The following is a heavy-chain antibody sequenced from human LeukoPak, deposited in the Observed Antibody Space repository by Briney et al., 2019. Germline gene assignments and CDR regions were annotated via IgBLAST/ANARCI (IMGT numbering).Heavy chain of an antibody. CDR2: IYYSGST. D-gene: IGHD3-10*01. CDR3: ARTLYGSGSFLFDY. V-gene: IGHV4-59*01. CDR1: GGSISSYY. J-gene: IGHJ4*02. Sequence: PSETLSLTCTVSGGSISSYYWSWIRQPPGKGLEWIGYIYYSGSTNYNPSLKSRVTISVDTSKNQFSLKLSSVTAADTAVYYCARTLYGSGSFLFDYWGQGTLVTVSS.